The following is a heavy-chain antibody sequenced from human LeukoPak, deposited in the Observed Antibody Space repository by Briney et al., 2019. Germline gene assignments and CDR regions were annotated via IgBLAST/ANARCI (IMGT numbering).Heavy chain of an antibody. CDR3: ARDPLYYDFWSGYYHRSWFDP. CDR2: INTNTGNP. J-gene: IGHJ5*02. Sequence: ASVKVSCKASGYTFTSCAMNWVRQAPGQGLEWMGWINTNTGNPTYAQGFTGRFVFSLDTSVSTAYPQISSLKAEDTAVYYCARDPLYYDFWSGYYHRSWFDPWGQGTLVTVSS. V-gene: IGHV7-4-1*02. D-gene: IGHD3-3*01. CDR1: GYTFTSCA.